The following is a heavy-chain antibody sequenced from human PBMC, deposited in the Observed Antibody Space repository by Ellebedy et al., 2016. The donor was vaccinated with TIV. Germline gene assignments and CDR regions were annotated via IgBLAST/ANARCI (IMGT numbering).Heavy chain of an antibody. CDR1: GFTFSSYW. V-gene: IGHV3-74*01. J-gene: IGHJ3*02. CDR2: LNRDGSST. CDR3: ARDDGAYSYGSDAFDI. Sequence: HTGGSLRLSCAASGFTFSSYWMHWVRQAPGKGLVWVSRLNRDGSSTTYAASVKGRSTISRDNAKNTLYLQMNSLRVEDTAVYYCARDDGAYSYGSDAFDIWGQGTMVTVSS. D-gene: IGHD5-18*01.